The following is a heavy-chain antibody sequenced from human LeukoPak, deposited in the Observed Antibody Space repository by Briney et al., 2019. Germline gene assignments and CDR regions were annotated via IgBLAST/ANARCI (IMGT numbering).Heavy chain of an antibody. CDR2: INHSGST. CDR3: ATPDSSGYYYLY. D-gene: IGHD3-22*01. V-gene: IGHV4-34*01. CDR1: GGSFSGYY. Sequence: SETLSLTCAVYGGSFSGYYWSWIRQPPGKGLEWLGEINHSGSTNYNPSLKSRVTISVDTSKNQFSLKLSSVTAADTAVYYCATPDSSGYYYLYWGQGTLVTVSS. J-gene: IGHJ4*02.